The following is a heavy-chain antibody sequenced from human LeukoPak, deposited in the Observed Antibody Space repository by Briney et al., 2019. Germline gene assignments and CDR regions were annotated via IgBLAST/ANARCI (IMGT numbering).Heavy chain of an antibody. CDR3: AKDGGKTYYYGSGSPPAYYYYMDV. V-gene: IGHV3-43D*04. J-gene: IGHJ6*03. CDR1: GFTFDDYA. Sequence: GGSLRLSCAASGFTFDDYAMHWVRQAPGKGLEWVSLISWDGGSTYYADSVKGRFTISRDNSKNSLYLQMNSLRAGDTALYYCAKDGGKTYYYGSGSPPAYYYYMDVWGKGTTVTVSS. CDR2: ISWDGGST. D-gene: IGHD3-10*01.